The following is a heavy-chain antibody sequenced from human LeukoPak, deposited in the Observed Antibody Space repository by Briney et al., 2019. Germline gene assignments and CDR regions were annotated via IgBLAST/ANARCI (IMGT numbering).Heavy chain of an antibody. CDR2: INPNSGGT. D-gene: IGHD3-22*01. CDR3: ARTQVNYDSSGYYSNRESFDI. V-gene: IGHV1-2*02. CDR1: GYTFTGYY. J-gene: IGHJ3*02. Sequence: ASVKVSCKASGYTFTGYYMHWVRQAPGQGLEWMGWINPNSGGTNYAQKFQGRVTMTRDTSISTAYMELSSLRSEDTAVYYCARTQVNYDSSGYYSNRESFDIWGQGTMVTVSS.